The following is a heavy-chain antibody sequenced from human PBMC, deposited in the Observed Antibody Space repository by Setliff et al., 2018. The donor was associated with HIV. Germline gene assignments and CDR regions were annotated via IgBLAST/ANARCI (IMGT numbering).Heavy chain of an antibody. CDR1: GFTFSSYW. V-gene: IGHV3-23*01. J-gene: IGHJ4*02. D-gene: IGHD2-15*01. CDR3: TPLDY. Sequence: PWGSLRLSCAASGFTFSSYWMYWVRQAPGKGLEWVSAISDSGGGTYYADSVKGRFTISRDNSKNTVYLQMNSLRTEDTALYYCTPLDYWGQGTLVTVSS. CDR2: ISDSGGGT.